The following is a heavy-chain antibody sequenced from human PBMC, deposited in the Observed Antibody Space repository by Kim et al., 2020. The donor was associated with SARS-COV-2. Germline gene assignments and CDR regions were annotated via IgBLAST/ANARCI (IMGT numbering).Heavy chain of an antibody. V-gene: IGHV3-7*01. CDR3: ARIVVVPAAIFSGQWLAPYYFDY. Sequence: GGSLRLSCAASGFTFSSYWMSWVRQAPGKGLEWVANIKQDGSEKYYVDSVKGRFTISRDNAKNSLYLQMNSLRAEDTAVYYCARIVVVPAAIFSGQWLAPYYFDYWGQGTLVTVSS. D-gene: IGHD2-2*01. CDR1: GFTFSSYW. CDR2: IKQDGSEK. J-gene: IGHJ4*02.